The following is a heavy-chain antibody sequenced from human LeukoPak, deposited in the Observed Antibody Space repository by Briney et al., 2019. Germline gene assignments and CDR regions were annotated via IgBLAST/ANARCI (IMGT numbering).Heavy chain of an antibody. Sequence: GGSLRLSCAASGFTFSSYAMSWVRQAPGKGLEWVSAISSSGGSTYYADSVKGRFTISRDNSKNTLYLQMNSLRAADTAVHFCAGGALSYSFDPWGQGTLVIVSS. V-gene: IGHV3-23*01. CDR3: AGGALSYSFDP. CDR1: GFTFSSYA. CDR2: ISSSGGST. D-gene: IGHD2/OR15-2a*01. J-gene: IGHJ5*02.